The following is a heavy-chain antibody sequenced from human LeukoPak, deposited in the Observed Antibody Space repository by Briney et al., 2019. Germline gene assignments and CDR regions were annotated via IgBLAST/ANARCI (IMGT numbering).Heavy chain of an antibody. Sequence: SETLSLTCTVSAGSISNYYWSWIRQPAGKGLEWIGLIYASGSANYNPSHKSRVAMSVDTSKNQFSLKLSSVTAADTAVYYCARSGSQANYPERPFDYWGQGILVTVSS. CDR3: ARSGSQANYPERPFDY. V-gene: IGHV4-4*07. J-gene: IGHJ4*02. CDR1: AGSISNYY. D-gene: IGHD1-7*01. CDR2: IYASGSA.